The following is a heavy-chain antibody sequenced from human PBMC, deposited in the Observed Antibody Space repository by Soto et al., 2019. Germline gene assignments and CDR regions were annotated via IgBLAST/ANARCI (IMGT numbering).Heavy chain of an antibody. V-gene: IGHV3-30*18. CDR1: GFTFSSYG. J-gene: IGHJ5*02. CDR2: ISYDGSNK. Sequence: PGGSLRLSCAASGFTFSSYGMHWVRQAPGKGLEWVAVISYDGSNKYYADSVKGRFTISRDNSKNTLYLQVNSLRAEDTAVYYCAKARSSSWYGNWFDPWGQGTLVTVSS. CDR3: AKARSSSWYGNWFDP. D-gene: IGHD6-13*01.